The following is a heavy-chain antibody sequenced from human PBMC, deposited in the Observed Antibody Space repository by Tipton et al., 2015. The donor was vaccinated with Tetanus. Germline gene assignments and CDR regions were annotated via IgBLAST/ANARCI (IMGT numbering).Heavy chain of an antibody. Sequence: GLVKPSQTLSLTCAISGDSVSSNSAAWNWIRQSPSRGLEWLGRTYYRSKWYNDYAVSVKSRITINPDTSKNQFSLQLNSVTPEDTAVYYCARDLLGAVAGRDYYFYGMDVWGQGTTVTVSS. CDR1: GDSVSSNSAA. CDR3: ARDLLGAVAGRDYYFYGMDV. V-gene: IGHV6-1*01. CDR2: TYYRSKWYN. D-gene: IGHD6-19*01. J-gene: IGHJ6*02.